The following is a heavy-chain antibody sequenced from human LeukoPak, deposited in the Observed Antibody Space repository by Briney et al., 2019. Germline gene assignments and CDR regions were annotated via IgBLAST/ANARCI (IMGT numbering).Heavy chain of an antibody. CDR3: ARDLTARGSFDY. Sequence: SETLSLTCSVSGVSVTNYYWSWVRQPAGKRLEWIGRNYPTGDTIYNPSLKSRVTMSVDMSRNHLSLKLTSVTAADAAMYYCARDLTARGSFDYWGQGILVSVSS. J-gene: IGHJ4*02. V-gene: IGHV4-4*07. D-gene: IGHD3-16*01. CDR2: NYPTGDT. CDR1: GVSVTNYY.